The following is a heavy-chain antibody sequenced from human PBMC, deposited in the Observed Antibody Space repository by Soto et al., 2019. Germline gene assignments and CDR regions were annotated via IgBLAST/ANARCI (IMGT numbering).Heavy chain of an antibody. J-gene: IGHJ6*02. CDR3: ARDYKEYYYYGMDV. CDR2: ISYDGSNK. V-gene: IGHV3-30-3*01. D-gene: IGHD3-10*01. Sequence: HVQLVESGGGVVQPGRSLRLSCAASGFTFSSYAMHWVRQAPGKGLEWVAVISYDGSNKYYADSVKGRFTISRDNSKNTLYLQMNSLRAEDTAVYHCARDYKEYYYYGMDVWRQGATVTVSS. CDR1: GFTFSSYA.